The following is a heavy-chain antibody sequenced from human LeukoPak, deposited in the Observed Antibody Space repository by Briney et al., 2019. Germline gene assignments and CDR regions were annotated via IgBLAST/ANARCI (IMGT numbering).Heavy chain of an antibody. V-gene: IGHV1-3*01. J-gene: IGHJ2*01. CDR3: AGGYSSSWAVLPFDL. CDR1: GYTFTSYA. Sequence: ASVKVSCKASGYTFTSYAMHWVRQAPGQRLEWMGWINAGNGNTKYSQKFQGGVTITRDTSASTAYMELSSLRSEDTAVYYCAGGYSSSWAVLPFDLWGRGTLVTVSS. D-gene: IGHD6-13*01. CDR2: INAGNGNT.